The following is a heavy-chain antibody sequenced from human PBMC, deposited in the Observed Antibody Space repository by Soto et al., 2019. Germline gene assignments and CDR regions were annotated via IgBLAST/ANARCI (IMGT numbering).Heavy chain of an antibody. V-gene: IGHV4-4*02. CDR2: SHQSGNT. D-gene: IGHD5-18*01. Sequence: QLQLQESGPGLVKPSGTLSLTCAVSGVSISSHDWWTWVRQPPGKGLEWIGESHQSGNTHYNSSLESRVTISLDKSKNQLSLQLTSVTVADTAVYYCATRDTGRVYWGQGTLVTVSS. J-gene: IGHJ4*02. CDR3: ATRDTGRVY. CDR1: GVSISSHDW.